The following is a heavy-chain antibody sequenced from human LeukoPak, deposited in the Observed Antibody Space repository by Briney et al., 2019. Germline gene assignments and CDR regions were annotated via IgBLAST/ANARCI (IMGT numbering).Heavy chain of an antibody. CDR1: GSTFSSYW. CDR2: INSDGSNT. J-gene: IGHJ4*02. CDR3: ARVVTTSED. D-gene: IGHD1-14*01. Sequence: GGSLRLPCAASGSTFSSYWMHWVRQAPGKGLVWVSRINSDGSNTSYADSVKGRFMISRDNAKNTMYLQMNSLRAEDTAVYYCARVVTTSEDWGQGTLVTVSS. V-gene: IGHV3-74*01.